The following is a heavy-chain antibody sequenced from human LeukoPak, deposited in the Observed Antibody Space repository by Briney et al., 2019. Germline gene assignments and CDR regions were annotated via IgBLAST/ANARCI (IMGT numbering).Heavy chain of an antibody. CDR3: ARKDPRDAFDI. CDR1: GFTFSSYS. Sequence: GGSLRLSCAASGFTFSSYSMNWVRQAPGKGLEWVSSISRSSSYIYYADSVKGRFTISRDNAKNSLYLQMNSLRAEDTAVYYCARKDPRDAFDIWGQGTMVTVSS. D-gene: IGHD2-15*01. CDR2: ISRSSSYI. V-gene: IGHV3-21*01. J-gene: IGHJ3*02.